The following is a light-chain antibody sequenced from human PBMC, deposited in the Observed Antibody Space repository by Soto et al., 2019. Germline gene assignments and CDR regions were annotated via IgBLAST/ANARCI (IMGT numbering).Light chain of an antibody. CDR2: DAS. CDR3: QQYNSSSPAYT. J-gene: IGKJ2*01. V-gene: IGKV1-5*01. CDR1: QSISSW. Sequence: DIQMTQSPSTLSASVGDRVTITCRASQSISSWLAWYQQKPGKAPKLLIYDASSLESGVPSRFSGSGSGTEFTLTISSLQPDDFATYYCQQYNSSSPAYTFGQGTKLEIK.